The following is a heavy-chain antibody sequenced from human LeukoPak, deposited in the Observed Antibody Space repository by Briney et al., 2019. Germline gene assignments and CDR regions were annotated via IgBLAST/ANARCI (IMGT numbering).Heavy chain of an antibody. Sequence: SETLSLTCAVYGGSFSGYYWRWIRQPPGKGLEWIGEINHSGSSNYNPAHKSRVTISVDPSKKQYCLKLSSVTGADTAVYYCARGGLGSHFDYRGEGTLVAVSS. CDR2: INHSGSS. J-gene: IGHJ4*02. V-gene: IGHV4-34*01. D-gene: IGHD3-16*01. CDR3: ARGGLGSHFDY. CDR1: GGSFSGYY.